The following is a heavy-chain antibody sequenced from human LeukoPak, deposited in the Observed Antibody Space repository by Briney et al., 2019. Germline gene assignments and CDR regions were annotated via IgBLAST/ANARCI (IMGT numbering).Heavy chain of an antibody. J-gene: IGHJ4*02. CDR2: INHSGST. CDR1: GGSISSYY. Sequence: PSETLSLTCTVSGGSISSYYWSWIRQPPGKGLEWIGEINHSGSTNYNPSLKSRVTISVDTSKNQFSLKLSSVTAADTAVYYCARGRTTVRLDYWGQGTLVTVSS. V-gene: IGHV4-34*01. CDR3: ARGRTTVRLDY. D-gene: IGHD4-17*01.